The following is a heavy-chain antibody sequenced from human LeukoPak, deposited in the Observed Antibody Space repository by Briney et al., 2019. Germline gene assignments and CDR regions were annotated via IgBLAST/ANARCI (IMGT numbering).Heavy chain of an antibody. CDR2: MNPNSGNT. CDR3: ARDKTSSSWYGDWFDP. D-gene: IGHD6-13*01. Sequence: ASVKVSCKASGYTLTSYDINWVRQATGQGLEWMGWMNPNSGNTGYAQKFQGRVTMTRNTSISTAYMELSRLRSDDTAVYYCARDKTSSSWYGDWFDPWGQGTLVTVSS. J-gene: IGHJ5*02. V-gene: IGHV1-8*01. CDR1: GYTLTSYD.